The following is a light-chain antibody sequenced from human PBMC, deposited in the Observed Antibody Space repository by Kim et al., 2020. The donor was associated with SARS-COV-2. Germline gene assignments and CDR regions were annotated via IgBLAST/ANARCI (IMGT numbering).Light chain of an antibody. J-gene: IGKJ5*01. CDR3: LQHNSYPIT. Sequence: ASGGDRVTITCRASQDIRYDLGWYQQSPGRAPKRLIYGASSLQSGVPSRFSGSGSGTEFTLTISSLQPEDFATYCCLQHNSYPITFGQGTRLEIK. CDR2: GAS. CDR1: QDIRYD. V-gene: IGKV1-17*01.